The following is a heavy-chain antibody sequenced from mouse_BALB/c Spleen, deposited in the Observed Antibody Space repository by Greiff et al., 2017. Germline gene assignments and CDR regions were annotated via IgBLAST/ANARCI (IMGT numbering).Heavy chain of an antibody. J-gene: IGHJ3*01. CDR2: INPNNGGT. CDR1: GYTFTDYN. D-gene: IGHD2-2*01. V-gene: IGHV1-18*01. CDR3: ARWGLRRGRWFAY. Sequence: EVKLQESGPELVKPGASVKIPCKASGYTFTDYNMDWVKQSHGKSLEWIGDINPNNGGTIYNQKFKGKATLTVDKSSSTAYMELRSLTSEDTAVYYCARWGLRRGRWFAYWGQGTLVTVSA.